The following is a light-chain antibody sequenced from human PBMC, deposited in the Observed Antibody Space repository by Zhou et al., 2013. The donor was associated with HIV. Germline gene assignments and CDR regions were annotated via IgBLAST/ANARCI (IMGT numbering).Light chain of an antibody. V-gene: IGKV3D-20*02. CDR3: QQRSNWLLT. J-gene: IGKJ4*01. CDR2: GAS. Sequence: PGERATLSCRASQSVSRSNLAWYQQKPGQTPRLLIYGASTRATGIPARFSGSGSGTDFTLTISSLEPEDFAVYYCQQRSNWLLTFGGGTKVEIK. CDR1: QSVSRSN.